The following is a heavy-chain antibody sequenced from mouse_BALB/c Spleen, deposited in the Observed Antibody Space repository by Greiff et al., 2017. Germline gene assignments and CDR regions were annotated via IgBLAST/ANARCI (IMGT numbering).Heavy chain of an antibody. D-gene: IGHD1-1*02. V-gene: IGHV2-9*02. Sequence: QVQLKESGPGLVAPSQSLSITCTVSGFSLTSYGVHWVRQPPGKGLEWLGVIWAGGSTNYNSALMSRLSISKDNSKSQVFLKMNSLQTDDTAMYYCAREEDYLYAMDYWGQGTSVTVSS. CDR2: IWAGGST. CDR1: GFSLTSYG. J-gene: IGHJ4*01. CDR3: AREEDYLYAMDY.